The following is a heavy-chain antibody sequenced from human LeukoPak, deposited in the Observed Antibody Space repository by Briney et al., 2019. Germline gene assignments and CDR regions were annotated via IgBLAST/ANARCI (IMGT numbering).Heavy chain of an antibody. CDR3: FGITVTDVPY. J-gene: IGHJ4*02. Sequence: PGGSLRLSCAASGLPFSHSGMHWVRQAPGKGLEWVAFIRYDGSNKYYADSVKGRFTISRDSSKNALYLQMNSLRGEDTAVYYCFGITVTDVPYWGQGTLVTVSS. CDR1: GLPFSHSG. V-gene: IGHV3-30*02. D-gene: IGHD1-7*01. CDR2: IRYDGSNK.